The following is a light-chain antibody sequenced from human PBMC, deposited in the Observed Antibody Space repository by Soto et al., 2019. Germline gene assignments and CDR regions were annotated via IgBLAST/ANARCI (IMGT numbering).Light chain of an antibody. CDR1: NIGSTS. CDR3: QVWDTTSDRSV. V-gene: IGLV3-21*04. J-gene: IGLJ1*01. CDR2: YDS. Sequence: SYELTQPPSVSVAPGKTARITCGGNNIGSTSVYWYQQKPGQAPVLVIYYDSARPSGIPERISGSNSGDTATLTISRVEAGDEADYFCQVWDTTSDRSVFGTGTKVTVL.